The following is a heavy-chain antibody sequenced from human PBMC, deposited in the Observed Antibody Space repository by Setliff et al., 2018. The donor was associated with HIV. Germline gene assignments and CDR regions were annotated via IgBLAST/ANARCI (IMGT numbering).Heavy chain of an antibody. D-gene: IGHD5-18*01. J-gene: IGHJ4*02. CDR2: IYPGST. CDR3: ATDTAMLQEGTEF. CDR1: GGSISNYY. V-gene: IGHV4-59*05. Sequence: SETLSLTCTVSGGSISNYYWGWIRQPPGKGLEWIGSIYPGSTKCNPSLRSRLTISLDSPTNQFSVTLSSVTAADTAMYYCATDTAMLQEGTEFWGQGTLVTVSS.